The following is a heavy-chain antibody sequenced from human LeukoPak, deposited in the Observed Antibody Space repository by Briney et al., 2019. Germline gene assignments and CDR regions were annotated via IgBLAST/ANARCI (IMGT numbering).Heavy chain of an antibody. CDR3: ARVVGEGGATNYFDY. CDR2: ISNSGNNI. Sequence: KTGGSLRLSCAASGFTFSDYYMSWIRQAPGKGLEWVSYISNSGNNIYYADSVKGRFTISRDNAKNSLYLQMNSLRAEDTAVNYCARVVGEGGATNYFDYWGQGTLVTVSS. J-gene: IGHJ4*02. D-gene: IGHD1-26*01. V-gene: IGHV3-11*04. CDR1: GFTFSDYY.